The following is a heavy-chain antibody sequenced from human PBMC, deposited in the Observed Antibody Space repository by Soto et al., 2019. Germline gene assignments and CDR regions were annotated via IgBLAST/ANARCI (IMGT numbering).Heavy chain of an antibody. V-gene: IGHV4-31*03. CDR2: RSYSGST. Sequence: QVQLQESGPGLVKPSQTLSLTCTVSGGSISSGDYYWSWVRQHPGKGLEWIGYRSYSGSTYYNPSLKSRVTIVVDTSRNPFSLRMSSVTAADTAVYYCAREGGLAYCGGDCLYNWFDPWGQGTLVTVSS. J-gene: IGHJ5*02. D-gene: IGHD2-21*02. CDR1: GGSISSGDYY. CDR3: AREGGLAYCGGDCLYNWFDP.